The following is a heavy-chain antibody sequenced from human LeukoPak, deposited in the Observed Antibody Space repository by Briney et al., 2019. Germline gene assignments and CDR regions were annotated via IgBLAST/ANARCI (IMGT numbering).Heavy chain of an antibody. CDR1: GGSFCGYY. D-gene: IGHD5-18*01. CDR3: ARANVDTAMVYYFDY. CDR2: INHSGST. J-gene: IGHJ4*02. Sequence: SETRSLTCAVYGGSFCGYYWSWIRQPPGKGLDWIGEINHSGSTNYNPSLKSRVTISVDTSKNQFSLQLNSVTPEDTAVYYCARANVDTAMVYYFDYWGQGTLVTVSS. V-gene: IGHV4-34*01.